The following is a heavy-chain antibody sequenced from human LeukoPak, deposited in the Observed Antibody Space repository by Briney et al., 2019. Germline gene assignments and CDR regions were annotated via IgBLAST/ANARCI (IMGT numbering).Heavy chain of an antibody. CDR1: GYSISSGYY. D-gene: IGHD3-16*01. V-gene: IGHV4-38-2*01. Sequence: SETLSLTCAVSGYSISSGYYWGWIRQPPGKGLEWIGSIYHSGSTYYNPSLKSRVTISVDTSKNQFSLKLSSVTAAGTAVYYCARYTGSIWGFSFDYWGLGTLVTVSS. CDR2: IYHSGST. CDR3: ARYTGSIWGFSFDY. J-gene: IGHJ4*02.